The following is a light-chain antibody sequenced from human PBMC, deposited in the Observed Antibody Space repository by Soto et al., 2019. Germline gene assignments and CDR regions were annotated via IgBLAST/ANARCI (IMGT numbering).Light chain of an antibody. CDR1: SSDVGAFNY. J-gene: IGLJ2*01. V-gene: IGLV2-8*01. CDR2: EVT. CDR3: SSYAGNNNVI. Sequence: QSALTQPPSASGSPGQSVTISCTGTSSDVGAFNYVSWYQQYPGEAPKLIIYEVTKRPSGVPDRFSGSKSGSTASLTVSGLQAEDEADYYCSSYAGNNNVIFGGGTKLTVL.